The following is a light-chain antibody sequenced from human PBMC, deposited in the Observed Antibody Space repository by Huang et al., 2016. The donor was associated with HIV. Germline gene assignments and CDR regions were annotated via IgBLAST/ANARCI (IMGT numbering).Light chain of an antibody. V-gene: IGKV3-11*01. Sequence: EIVLTQSPATLSLSPGERATLSCRASQSVSNYLAWYQQKPGQAPRLLIYDASHRATGIPARFSGSGSGTDFTLTIRSLEPEDFAVYYCQQRTNWPRSITFGQGTRLEIK. CDR2: DAS. CDR3: QQRTNWPRSIT. J-gene: IGKJ5*01. CDR1: QSVSNY.